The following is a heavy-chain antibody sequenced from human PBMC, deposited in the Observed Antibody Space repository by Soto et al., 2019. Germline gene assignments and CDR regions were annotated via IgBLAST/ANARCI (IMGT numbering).Heavy chain of an antibody. CDR1: GYPFSIYT. Sequence: ASVKVSCKASGYPFSIYTMHWVRQAPGQGLEWMGWISTANGNTKYSQKVQGRVTISRDTSASTAYLELSSLRSEDTAVYYCARESYYNILNSFDYWGQGTLVTVSS. V-gene: IGHV1-3*04. CDR2: ISTANGNT. CDR3: ARESYYNILNSFDY. J-gene: IGHJ4*02. D-gene: IGHD3-10*01.